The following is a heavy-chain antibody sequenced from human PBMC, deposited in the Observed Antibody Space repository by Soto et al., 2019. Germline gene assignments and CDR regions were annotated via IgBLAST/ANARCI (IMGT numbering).Heavy chain of an antibody. D-gene: IGHD2-21*02. CDR1: GGSFSGYC. CDR2: INHSGST. V-gene: IGHV4-34*01. Sequence: PSETLSLTCAVYGGSFSGYCWSWIRQPPGKGLEWIGEINHSGSTNYNPSLKSRVTISVDTSKNQFSLKLSSVTAADTAVYYCARAAGRPLLLNWFDPWGQGTLVTVSS. J-gene: IGHJ5*02. CDR3: ARAAGRPLLLNWFDP.